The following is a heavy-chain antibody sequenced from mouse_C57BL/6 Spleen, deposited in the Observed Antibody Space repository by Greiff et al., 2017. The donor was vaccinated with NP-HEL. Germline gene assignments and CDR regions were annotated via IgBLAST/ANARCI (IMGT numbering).Heavy chain of an antibody. CDR1: GYTFTSYW. D-gene: IGHD2-5*01. V-gene: IGHV1-59*01. Sequence: VQLQQSGAELVRPGTSVKLSCKASGYTFTSYWMHWVKQRPGQGLEWIGVIDPSDSYTNYNQKFKGKATLTVDTSSSTAYMQLSSLTSADSAVYYWASAGSNYEYFDVWGTGTTVTVSS. J-gene: IGHJ1*03. CDR2: IDPSDSYT. CDR3: ASAGSNYEYFDV.